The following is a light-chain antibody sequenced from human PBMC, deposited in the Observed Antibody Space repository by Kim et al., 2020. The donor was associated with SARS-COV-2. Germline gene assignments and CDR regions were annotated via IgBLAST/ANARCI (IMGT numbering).Light chain of an antibody. CDR2: GKN. V-gene: IGLV3-19*01. CDR3: NSRDNSGNHVV. Sequence: SSELTQDPAVSVALGQTVRITCQGDSLRIYYASWYQQKARQAPVLVIYGKNNRPSGIPDRFSGSSSGNTASLTITGAQAEDEADYYCNSRDNSGNHVVFGGGTQLTVL. CDR1: SLRIYY. J-gene: IGLJ2*01.